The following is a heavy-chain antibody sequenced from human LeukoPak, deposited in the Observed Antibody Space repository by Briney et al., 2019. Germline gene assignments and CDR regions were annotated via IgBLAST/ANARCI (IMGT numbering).Heavy chain of an antibody. V-gene: IGHV3-11*04. D-gene: IGHD3-22*01. J-gene: IGHJ3*02. CDR1: GFTFSDYY. CDR2: ISSSGSTI. CDR3: ARDTLDTPRSTMIVVVMDAFDI. Sequence: GGSLRLSCAASGFTFSDYYMSWIRQAPGKGLEWVSYISSSGSTIYYADSVKGRFTISRDNAKNSLYLQMNSLRAEDTAVYYCARDTLDTPRSTMIVVVMDAFDIWGQGTMVTVSS.